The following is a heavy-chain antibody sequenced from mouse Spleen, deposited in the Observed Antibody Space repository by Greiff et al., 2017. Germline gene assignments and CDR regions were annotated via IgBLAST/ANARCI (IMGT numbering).Heavy chain of an antibody. D-gene: IGHD4-1*02. Sequence: EVNLVESEGGLVQPGSSMKLSCTASGFTFSDYYMAWVRQVPEKGLEWVANINYDGSSTYYLDSLKSRFIISRDNAKNILYLQMSSLKSEDTATYYCARESTGTGYYFDYWGQGTTLTVSS. J-gene: IGHJ2*01. CDR3: ARESTGTGYYFDY. CDR2: INYDGSST. CDR1: GFTFSDYY. V-gene: IGHV5-16*01.